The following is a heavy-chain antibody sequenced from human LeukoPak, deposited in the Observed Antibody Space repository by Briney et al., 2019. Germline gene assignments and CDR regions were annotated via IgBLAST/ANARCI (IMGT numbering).Heavy chain of an antibody. D-gene: IGHD2-2*01. CDR2: ISSRSSYI. V-gene: IGHV3-21*01. J-gene: IGHJ6*03. Sequence: GGSLRLSCAASGFTFSSYTMNWVRQAPGKGLEWVSSISSRSSYIYYADSVKGRFTISRDNAKNSLYLQMNSLRAEDTAVYYCARAKYCSSTSCYAGGSFNYYMDVWGKGTTVTVSS. CDR1: GFTFSSYT. CDR3: ARAKYCSSTSCYAGGSFNYYMDV.